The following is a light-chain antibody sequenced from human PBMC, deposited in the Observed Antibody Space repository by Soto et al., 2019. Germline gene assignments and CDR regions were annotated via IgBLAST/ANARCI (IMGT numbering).Light chain of an antibody. CDR2: GNS. J-gene: IGLJ2*01. CDR1: SSNIGAGYH. CDR3: QSYDSSPSVV. V-gene: IGLV1-40*01. Sequence: QSVLTQPPSVSGAPGQRVTISCTGSSSNIGAGYHVHWYQQLPGTAPKLLIYGNSNRPSGVPDRFSGSKSGTSASLAITGLQAEDEADYYCQSYDSSPSVVFGGGTKLTVL.